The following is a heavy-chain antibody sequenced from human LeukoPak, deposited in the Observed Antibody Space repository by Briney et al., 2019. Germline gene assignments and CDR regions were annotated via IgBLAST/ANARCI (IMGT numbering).Heavy chain of an antibody. CDR2: ISSSSSYI. CDR1: GFTLSSYS. V-gene: IGHV3-21*01. J-gene: IGHJ4*02. CDR3: AREDSSGYSTYFDY. Sequence: GGSLRLSCAASGFTLSSYSMNWVRQAPGKGLEWVSSISSSSSYIYYADSVKGRFTISRDNAKNSLYLQMNSLRAEDTAVYYCAREDSSGYSTYFDYWGQGTLVTVSS. D-gene: IGHD3-22*01.